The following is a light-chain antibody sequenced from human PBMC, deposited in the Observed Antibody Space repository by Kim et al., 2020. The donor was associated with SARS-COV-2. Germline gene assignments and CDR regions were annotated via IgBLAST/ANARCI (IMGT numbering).Light chain of an antibody. V-gene: IGKV3-11*01. J-gene: IGKJ2*01. CDR3: QQRSNWPPVYT. CDR1: QSVSTY. CDR2: DAS. Sequence: SPAESATLSCRASQSVSTYLACYQQKVGQAPRLLIYDASMRATGIPARFSGSGSGTDFTLTISSLEPEDFAIYYCQQRSNWPPVYTFGQGTNLEI.